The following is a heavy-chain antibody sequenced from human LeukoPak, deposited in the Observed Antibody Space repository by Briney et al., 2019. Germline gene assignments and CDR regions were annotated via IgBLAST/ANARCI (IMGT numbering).Heavy chain of an antibody. CDR2: INHSGST. D-gene: IGHD5-12*01. J-gene: IGHJ6*02. V-gene: IGHV4-34*01. CDR1: GGSFSGYY. Sequence: SETLSLTCAVYGGSFSGYYWSWIRQPPGKGLEWIGEINHSGSTNYNPSLKSRVTISADTSKNQFSLKLSSVTAADTAVYYCARGYPWLRFLAVGPRYYYGMDVWGQGTTVTVSS. CDR3: ARGYPWLRFLAVGPRYYYGMDV.